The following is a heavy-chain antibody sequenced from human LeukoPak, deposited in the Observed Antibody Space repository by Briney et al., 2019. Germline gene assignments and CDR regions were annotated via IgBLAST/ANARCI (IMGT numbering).Heavy chain of an antibody. CDR3: SRGFPAALTHLDY. CDR2: MNPNSGNT. Sequence: ASVKVSCKGSGYTFTSYDINWVRQATGQGLEWMGWMNPNSGNTGYAQKFQGRVTITRNTSISTAYMELSSLRSEDTAVYYCSRGFPAALTHLDYWGQGTLVTVSS. J-gene: IGHJ4*02. CDR1: GYTFTSYD. V-gene: IGHV1-8*03. D-gene: IGHD2-2*01.